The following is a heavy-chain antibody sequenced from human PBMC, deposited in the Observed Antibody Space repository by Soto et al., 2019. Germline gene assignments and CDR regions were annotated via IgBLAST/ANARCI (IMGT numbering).Heavy chain of an antibody. CDR2: IIGSGGST. V-gene: IGHV3-23*01. J-gene: IGHJ4*02. CDR3: AKDSAYYNSRGFDY. D-gene: IGHD3-22*01. CDR1: GLIFNNYA. Sequence: HPGGALRLSCVASGLIFNNYAMSWVRQAPGKGLEWVSAIIGSGGSTYYADSVKGRFTISRDNSKNTLYLQMDSLRAEDTAVYYCAKDSAYYNSRGFDYWAQVTLVPV.